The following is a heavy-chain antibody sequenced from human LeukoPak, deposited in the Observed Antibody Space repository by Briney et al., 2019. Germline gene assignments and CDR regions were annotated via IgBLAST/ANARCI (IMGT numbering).Heavy chain of an antibody. CDR1: GFTFSDYY. D-gene: IGHD3-22*01. Sequence: GGSLRLSCAASGFTFSDYYMSWIRQAPGKGLEWVSYISSSGSTIYYADSVKGRFTISRDNAKNSLYLQMNSLRAEDTAVYYCARDRLKHYYDSSGWFGPWGQGTLVTVSS. V-gene: IGHV3-11*01. J-gene: IGHJ5*02. CDR3: ARDRLKHYYDSSGWFGP. CDR2: ISSSGSTI.